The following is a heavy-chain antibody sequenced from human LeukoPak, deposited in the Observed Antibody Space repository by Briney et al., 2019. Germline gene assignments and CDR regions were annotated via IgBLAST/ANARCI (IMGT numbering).Heavy chain of an antibody. CDR3: AISDGYCSSTTCYNPFDY. D-gene: IGHD2-2*02. CDR1: GGSISSSSYY. V-gene: IGHV4-31*03. CDR2: IYYSGST. Sequence: PSETLSLTCTVSGGSISSSSYYWGWIRQPPGKGLGWIGYIYYSGSTLYNPSLQSRASISVDTSKNQFSLRLNSVTAADTAVYYCAISDGYCSSTTCYNPFDYWGQGTLVTVSS. J-gene: IGHJ4*02.